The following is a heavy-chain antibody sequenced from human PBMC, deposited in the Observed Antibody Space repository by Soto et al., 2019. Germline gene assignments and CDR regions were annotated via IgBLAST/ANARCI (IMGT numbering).Heavy chain of an antibody. V-gene: IGHV5-51*01. CDR2: IYPGDSDT. Sequence: GEALKISCKGSGYSFTSYWIGWGRQMPGKVLEWMGIIYPGDSDTRYSPSFQGQVTISADKSISTAYLQWSSLKASDTAMYYCARTRGYPNNWFDPWGQGXLVTVYS. D-gene: IGHD3-22*01. J-gene: IGHJ5*02. CDR3: ARTRGYPNNWFDP. CDR1: GYSFTSYW.